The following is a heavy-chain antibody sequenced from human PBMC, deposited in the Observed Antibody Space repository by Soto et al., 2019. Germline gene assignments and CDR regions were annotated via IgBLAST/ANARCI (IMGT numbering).Heavy chain of an antibody. V-gene: IGHV4-30-4*01. CDR1: GGSISGGVYY. CDR3: ARGSIPLTTDWYFDL. CDR2: IFDSGST. J-gene: IGHJ2*01. Sequence: QVQLQESGPGLVKPSQTLSLTCTVSGGSISGGVYYWGWIRQPPGKGLEWIGYIFDSGSTYYNPSLQSRVTISLDTSKNQSPLRLSSVTAADTAVYYCARGSIPLTTDWYFDLWGRGPLVTVSS. D-gene: IGHD1-1*01.